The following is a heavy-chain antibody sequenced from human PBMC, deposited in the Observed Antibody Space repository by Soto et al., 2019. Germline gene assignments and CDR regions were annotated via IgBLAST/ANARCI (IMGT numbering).Heavy chain of an antibody. D-gene: IGHD3-22*01. J-gene: IGHJ6*02. CDR2: INAGNGNT. CDR1: GYTFTSYG. CDR3: ERDPTDSRAYYHHYYYGVDT. Sequence: ASVKVSCKASGYTFTSYGIHWVRQAPGQRLEWTGWINAGNGNTKYSEKFQGRVTITRDTSASTAYLELSSLRSEDTAVYYSERDPTDSRAYYHHYYYGVDTWRQGTTGTVCS. V-gene: IGHV1-3*01.